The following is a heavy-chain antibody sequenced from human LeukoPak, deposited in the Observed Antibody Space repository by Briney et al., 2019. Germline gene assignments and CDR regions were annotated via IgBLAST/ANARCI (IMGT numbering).Heavy chain of an antibody. J-gene: IGHJ3*02. CDR3: AREQPSYEYAFDI. CDR1: GYTFTGYY. Sequence: GASVKVSCKASGYTFTGYYMHWVRQAPGQGLEWMGWINPHSGGTNYAQKFQGRVTMTTDTSTSTAYMELKSLRSDDTAVYYCAREQPSYEYAFDIWGQGTMVTVSS. V-gene: IGHV1-2*02. CDR2: INPHSGGT. D-gene: IGHD5-18*01.